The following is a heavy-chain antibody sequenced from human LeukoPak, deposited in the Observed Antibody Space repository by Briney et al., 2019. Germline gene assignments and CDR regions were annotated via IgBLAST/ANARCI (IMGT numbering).Heavy chain of an antibody. Sequence: GGSLRLSCAASGFTVSDYGMHWVRQAPGKGREWVAFIRNDGSNAYYPDSVKGRFTISRDNSRNMLYLQMNSLRPEDTAVYYSAKGGSASHNWFDPWGQGTLVTVSS. J-gene: IGHJ5*02. CDR2: IRNDGSNA. D-gene: IGHD2-15*01. CDR1: GFTVSDYG. V-gene: IGHV3-30*02. CDR3: AKGGSASHNWFDP.